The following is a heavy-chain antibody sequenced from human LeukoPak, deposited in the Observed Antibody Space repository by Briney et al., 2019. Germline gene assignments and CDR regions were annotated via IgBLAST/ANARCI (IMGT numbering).Heavy chain of an antibody. Sequence: GGSLRLSSAAPGVTPSRYEMNSVRQAPGEGLEWVSYICSSSSYIYYADSVKSRFTISRDNAKNTLYMQMNSLRAENTGVYNWARGGYGGKSVFRGFDCWDQGPLVTVSS. D-gene: IGHD4-23*01. J-gene: IGHJ4*02. CDR2: ICSSSSYI. V-gene: IGHV3-21*03. CDR3: ARGGYGGKSVFRGFDC. CDR1: GVTPSRYE.